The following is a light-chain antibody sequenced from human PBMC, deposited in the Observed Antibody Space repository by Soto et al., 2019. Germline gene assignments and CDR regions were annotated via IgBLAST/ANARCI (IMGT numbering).Light chain of an antibody. CDR1: QGISNY. CDR2: TAS. V-gene: IGKV1-27*01. Sequence: DIQMTQSPSSLSASVGDRVTITCRASQGISNYLAWYQQKPGKVPKLLIYTASTLQSGVPSRFSGSGSGTDFTLTISSLLPEDVATYYCQNYNSAPQLTFGGGTKVEIK. J-gene: IGKJ4*01. CDR3: QNYNSAPQLT.